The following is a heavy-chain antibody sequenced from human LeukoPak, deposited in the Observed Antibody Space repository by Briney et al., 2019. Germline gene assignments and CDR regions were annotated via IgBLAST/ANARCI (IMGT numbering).Heavy chain of an antibody. CDR3: ARDRCSSTSCYGRGTHDY. CDR2: IIPILGIA. Sequence: SVKVSCKASGGTFSSYAISWVRQAPGQGLEWMGRIIPILGIANYAQKFQGRVTITADKSTSTAYMELSSLRSEDTAVYYCARDRCSSTSCYGRGTHDYWGQGTLVTVSS. V-gene: IGHV1-69*04. D-gene: IGHD2-2*01. J-gene: IGHJ4*02. CDR1: GGTFSSYA.